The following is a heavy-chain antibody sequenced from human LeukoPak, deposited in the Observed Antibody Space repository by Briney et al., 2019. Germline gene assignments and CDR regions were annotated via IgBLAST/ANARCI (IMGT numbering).Heavy chain of an antibody. D-gene: IGHD1-26*01. J-gene: IGHJ3*02. Sequence: ASVKVSCKASGCTFTDYYMHWVRQAPGKGLEWMGGLDPEDGETIYAQKFQGRVTMTEDTSTDTAYMELSSLRSEDTAVYYCATESYSGSYLYAFDIWGQGTMVTVSS. V-gene: IGHV1-24*01. CDR1: GCTFTDYY. CDR3: ATESYSGSYLYAFDI. CDR2: LDPEDGET.